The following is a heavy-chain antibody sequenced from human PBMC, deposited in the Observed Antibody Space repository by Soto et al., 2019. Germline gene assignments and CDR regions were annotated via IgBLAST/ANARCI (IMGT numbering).Heavy chain of an antibody. CDR2: INTDGGKA. Sequence: GGSLRLSCAASGFTFSTYSMHWVRQAPGKGLVWVSRINTDGGKATNAGSVKGRFTISRDNAKNTLYLQMKSLSAEDTAVYYCTRISCTTTTCSNFDYWGRGTLVTVSS. J-gene: IGHJ4*02. CDR3: TRISCTTTTCSNFDY. V-gene: IGHV3-74*01. CDR1: GFTFSTYS. D-gene: IGHD2-2*01.